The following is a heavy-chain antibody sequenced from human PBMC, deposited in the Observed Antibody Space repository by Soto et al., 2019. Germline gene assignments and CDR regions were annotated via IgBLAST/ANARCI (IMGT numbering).Heavy chain of an antibody. CDR2: IYRSGST. CDR1: VGTVSSGSNY. J-gene: IGHJ6*02. Sequence: SETLSLGGSVSVGTVSSGSNYWGWFRQPPGKELEFIGYIYRSGSTRVNTSLKSRVILSMETSKNQFSLNLTSVTALDTAVYFCMKAHESGDFFGMSVWGPGTTVTVSS. D-gene: IGHD3-10*01. CDR3: MKAHESGDFFGMSV. V-gene: IGHV4-61*01.